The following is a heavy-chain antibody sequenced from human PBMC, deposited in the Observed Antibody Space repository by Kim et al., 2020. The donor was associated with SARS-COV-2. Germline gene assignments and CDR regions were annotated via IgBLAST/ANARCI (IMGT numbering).Heavy chain of an antibody. D-gene: IGHD5-18*01. Sequence: GLSLRLSCAASGFTFSRYAINWVRQAPGKGLEWVAVISYDGSNKNYADSVKGRFTIARDNSKNTLYLQMNSLRAEDTAVYYCARDANRGYSYGWTYYFYGVDVWGQGTTVTVSS. CDR1: GFTFSRYA. J-gene: IGHJ6*02. CDR2: ISYDGSNK. CDR3: ARDANRGYSYGWTYYFYGVDV. V-gene: IGHV3-30*04.